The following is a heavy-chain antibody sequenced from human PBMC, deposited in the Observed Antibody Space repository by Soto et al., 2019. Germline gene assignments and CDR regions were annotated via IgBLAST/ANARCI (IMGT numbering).Heavy chain of an antibody. CDR3: ARGPGGPLHYDFWSGYYSGYFDY. Sequence: SETLSLTCTFSGGSISSYYWSLIRQPPGKGLEWIGYIYYSGSTNYNPSLKSRVTISVDTSKNQFSLKLSSVTAADTAVYYCARGPGGPLHYDFWSGYYSGYFDYWGQGTLVTAPQ. V-gene: IGHV4-59*01. CDR1: GGSISSYY. CDR2: IYYSGST. D-gene: IGHD3-3*01. J-gene: IGHJ4*02.